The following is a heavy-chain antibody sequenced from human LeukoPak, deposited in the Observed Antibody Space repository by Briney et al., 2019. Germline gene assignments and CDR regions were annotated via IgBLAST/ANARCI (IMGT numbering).Heavy chain of an antibody. J-gene: IGHJ6*03. Sequence: ASVKASCKASGYSFTSHGISWVRQAPGQGLEWMGLISTYNGNTNYAQKLQGRVTMTTDISTSTAYMELSSLRADDTAVYYCARDPFCSSTSCYAGYYYYHYLDVWGKGTTVTVS. CDR3: ARDPFCSSTSCYAGYYYYHYLDV. V-gene: IGHV1-18*01. CDR2: ISTYNGNT. D-gene: IGHD2-2*01. CDR1: GYSFTSHG.